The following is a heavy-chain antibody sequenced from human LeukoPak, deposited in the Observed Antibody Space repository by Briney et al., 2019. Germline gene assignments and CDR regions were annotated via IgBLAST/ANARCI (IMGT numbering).Heavy chain of an antibody. CDR1: GFTFSSCA. D-gene: IGHD6-25*01. Sequence: GRSLRLSCAASGFTFSSCAMHWVRQVPGKGLEWVAVVSYDGNDKYYADSVRGRFTISRDNSNNTLYLQMNTLRTEDTSVYYCAGRRGSQYYFDYWGQGTLVTVSP. CDR2: VSYDGNDK. J-gene: IGHJ4*02. CDR3: AGRRGSQYYFDY. V-gene: IGHV3-30*04.